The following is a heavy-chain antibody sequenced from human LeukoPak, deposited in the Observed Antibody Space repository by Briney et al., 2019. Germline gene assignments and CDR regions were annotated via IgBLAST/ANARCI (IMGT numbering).Heavy chain of an antibody. J-gene: IGHJ4*02. Sequence: PGGSLRLSCSASGFPFSSYAMHWVRQAPGKGLVWVSRINNDGTSTTYADSVKGRLTISRDNTKNMLYLEMKSLRVEDTAVYYCASTISCLLWGQGTLVTVSS. CDR2: INNDGTST. CDR3: ASTISCLL. D-gene: IGHD2-15*01. V-gene: IGHV3-74*01. CDR1: GFPFSSYA.